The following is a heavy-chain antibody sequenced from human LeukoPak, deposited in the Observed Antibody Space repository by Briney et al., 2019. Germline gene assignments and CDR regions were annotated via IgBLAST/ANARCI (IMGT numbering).Heavy chain of an antibody. D-gene: IGHD3-22*01. V-gene: IGHV4-39*01. J-gene: IGHJ4*02. CDR3: ARSVDSLLNFDY. CDR2: ISYSGST. Sequence: SETLSLTCTVTGGSISSSSYYWGWIRQPPGKGLEWIGSISYSGSTYYNPSLKSRVTISVDTSKNQFSLKLSSVTAADTAVYYCARSVDSLLNFDYWGQGTLVTVSS. CDR1: GGSISSSSYY.